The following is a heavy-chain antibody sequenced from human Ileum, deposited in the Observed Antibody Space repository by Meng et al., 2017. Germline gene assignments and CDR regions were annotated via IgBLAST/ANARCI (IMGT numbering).Heavy chain of an antibody. CDR1: GFTFSSYW. D-gene: IGHD1-7*01. CDR2: INSEGSST. CDR3: ARGNSHAFDI. J-gene: IGHJ3*02. V-gene: IGHV3-74*01. Sequence: GGSLRLSCVVSGFTFSSYWMHWVRQAPGKGLVWVSRINSEGSSTSYADSVKGRFTISRDNAKNTLFLQLNSLRAEDTAVYSCARGNSHAFDIWGQGTMVTVSS.